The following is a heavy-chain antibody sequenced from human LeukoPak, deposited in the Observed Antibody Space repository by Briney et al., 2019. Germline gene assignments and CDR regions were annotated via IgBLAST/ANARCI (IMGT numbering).Heavy chain of an antibody. CDR3: ARAPDRSGSYYGGFDI. D-gene: IGHD3-10*01. V-gene: IGHV3-53*01. J-gene: IGHJ3*02. CDR1: GFTFSSYG. CDR2: IYSGGST. Sequence: PGGSLRLSCAASGFTFSSYGMNWVRQAPGMGLEWVSVIYSGGSTYYADSVKGRFTISRDNSKNTLYLQMNSLRAEDTAVYYCARAPDRSGSYYGGFDIWGQGTTVTVSS.